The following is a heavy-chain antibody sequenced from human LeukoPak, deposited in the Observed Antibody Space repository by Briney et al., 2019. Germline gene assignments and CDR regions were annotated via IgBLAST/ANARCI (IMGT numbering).Heavy chain of an antibody. J-gene: IGHJ5*02. CDR2: ISGSGGST. CDR1: GFTFSSYA. Sequence: GGSLRLSCAASGFTFSSYAMSWVRQAPGRGLEWVSAISGSGGSTYYADSVKGRFTISRDNSKNTLYLQMNSLRAEDTAVYYCAKMNGEPGYDFWSGYYLVGWFDPWGQGTLVTVSS. D-gene: IGHD3-3*01. V-gene: IGHV3-23*01. CDR3: AKMNGEPGYDFWSGYYLVGWFDP.